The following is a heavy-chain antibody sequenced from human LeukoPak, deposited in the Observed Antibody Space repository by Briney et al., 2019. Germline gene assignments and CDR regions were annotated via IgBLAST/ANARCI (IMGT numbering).Heavy chain of an antibody. CDR2: ISYDGSNK. D-gene: IGHD6-19*01. CDR3: AKFFAPSGGASGWPWTMDN. V-gene: IGHV3-30*04. CDR1: GFTFSSYA. Sequence: GGSLRLSCAASGFTFSSYAMHWVRQAPGKGLEWVAVISYDGSNKYYADSVKGRFTISRDNSENNLYLQMNSLRAEDTAIYYCAKFFAPSGGASGWPWTMDNWGQGALVTVSS. J-gene: IGHJ4*02.